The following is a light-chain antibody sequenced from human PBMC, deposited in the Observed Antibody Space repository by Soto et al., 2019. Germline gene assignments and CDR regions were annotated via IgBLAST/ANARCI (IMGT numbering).Light chain of an antibody. CDR3: CSKAGTSTAV. J-gene: IGLJ2*01. Sequence: QSVLTQPPSASGAPGQRVTISCSGSTSNIGSNSVNWYQQVPGTAPRLLIYGSNQRPSGVPDRFSASKSGTSASLVISGLQAEDEADYYCCSKAGTSTAVFGGGTKLTVL. CDR2: GSN. V-gene: IGLV1-44*01. CDR1: TSNIGSNS.